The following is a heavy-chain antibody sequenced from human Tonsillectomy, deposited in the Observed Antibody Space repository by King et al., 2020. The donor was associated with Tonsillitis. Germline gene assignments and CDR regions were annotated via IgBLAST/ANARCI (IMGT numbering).Heavy chain of an antibody. Sequence: QLVQSGAEVKKPGESLKISCKASGYSFTSYWIGWVRQMPGKGLEWMGIIYPGDSDTRYSPSFQGQVTISADKSISTAYLQWSSLKASDTAMYYCASVSYCSSTSCYVEDAFDIWGQGTMVTVSS. CDR3: ASVSYCSSTSCYVEDAFDI. J-gene: IGHJ3*02. CDR1: GYSFTSYW. CDR2: IYPGDSDT. V-gene: IGHV5-51*01. D-gene: IGHD2-2*01.